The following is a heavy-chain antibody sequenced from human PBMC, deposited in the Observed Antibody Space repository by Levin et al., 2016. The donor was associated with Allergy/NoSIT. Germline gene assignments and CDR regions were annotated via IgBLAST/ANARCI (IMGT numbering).Heavy chain of an antibody. J-gene: IGHJ5*02. V-gene: IGHV3-33*01. CDR3: ARESGRVVPAAIADPAWFDP. D-gene: IGHD2-2*01. Sequence: WIRQPPGKGLEWVAVIWYDGSNKYYADSVKGRFTISRDNSKNTLYLQMNSLRAEDTAVYYCARESGRVVPAAIADPAWFDPWGQRTLVTVSS. CDR2: IWYDGSNK.